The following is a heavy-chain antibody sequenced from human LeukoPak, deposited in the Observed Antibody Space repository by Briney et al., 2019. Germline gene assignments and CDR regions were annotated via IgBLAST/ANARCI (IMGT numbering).Heavy chain of an antibody. D-gene: IGHD6-19*01. J-gene: IGHJ4*02. CDR1: GYSISSGYY. CDR3: ARDGSGWSLNFDY. CDR2: IYHSGST. V-gene: IGHV4-38-2*02. Sequence: SETLSLTCTVSGYSISSGYYWGWIRQPPGKGLEWIGSIYHSGSTYYNPSLKSRVTISVDTSKNQFSLQLNSVTPEDTAVYYCARDGSGWSLNFDYWGQGTLVTVSS.